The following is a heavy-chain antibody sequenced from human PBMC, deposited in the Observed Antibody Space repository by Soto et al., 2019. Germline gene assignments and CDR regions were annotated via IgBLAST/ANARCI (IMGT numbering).Heavy chain of an antibody. CDR3: ARDEGICSGGSCYPPLVDY. J-gene: IGHJ4*02. Sequence: QVQLVQSGAEVKKPGSSVKVSCKASGGTFSSYTIIWVRQAPGQGREWLGRIIPILGIANYAQKFQGRVRITADKSTSTAYMELSSLRSEDTAVYYCARDEGICSGGSCYPPLVDYWGQGTLVTVSS. CDR1: GGTFSSYT. V-gene: IGHV1-69*08. D-gene: IGHD2-15*01. CDR2: IIPILGIA.